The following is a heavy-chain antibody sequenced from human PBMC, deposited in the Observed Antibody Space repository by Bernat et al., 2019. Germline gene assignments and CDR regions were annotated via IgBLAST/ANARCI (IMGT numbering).Heavy chain of an antibody. CDR2: IRSKAYGGTT. Sequence: EVELVESGGGLAQPGRSLRLSCKASGFTFGDYPMSWVRQAPGKGLEWVGFIRSKAYGGTTECAASVKGRFTISRDDSKSIAYLQMNSLRSEDTAVYYCTTDYTGWYTFDFWGQGTLVTVSS. J-gene: IGHJ4*02. CDR3: TTDYTGWYTFDF. D-gene: IGHD3-16*01. V-gene: IGHV3-49*04. CDR1: GFTFGDYP.